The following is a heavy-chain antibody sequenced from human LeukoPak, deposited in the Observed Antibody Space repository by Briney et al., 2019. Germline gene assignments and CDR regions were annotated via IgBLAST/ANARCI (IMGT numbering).Heavy chain of an antibody. V-gene: IGHV3-23*01. D-gene: IGHD6-19*01. CDR2: ISGSGGST. J-gene: IGHJ4*02. Sequence: GGPLRLSCVASGFTFRFYGMSWVRQAPGKGLEWVSFISGSGGSTYYADFMKGRFTISRDNSKNTLFLQMNSLRAEDTAVYYCARDLDRFGGWYEYWGQGTLVTVSS. CDR1: GFTFRFYG. CDR3: ARDLDRFGGWYEY.